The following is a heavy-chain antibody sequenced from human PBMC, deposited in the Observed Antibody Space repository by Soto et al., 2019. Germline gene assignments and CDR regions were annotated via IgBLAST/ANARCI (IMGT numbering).Heavy chain of an antibody. J-gene: IGHJ5*02. Sequence: QVQLQESGPGLVKPSQTLSLTCTVSGGSISSGGYYWSWIRQHPGKGLEWIGYIYYRGSTYYNPSLKSRVTISVDTSKNHFSLKLSSVTAADTAVYYCAREEGGGFDHRWVDLWGQGTLVTVAS. CDR2: IYYRGST. CDR3: AREEGGGFDHRWVDL. D-gene: IGHD3-16*01. CDR1: GGSISSGGYY. V-gene: IGHV4-31*03.